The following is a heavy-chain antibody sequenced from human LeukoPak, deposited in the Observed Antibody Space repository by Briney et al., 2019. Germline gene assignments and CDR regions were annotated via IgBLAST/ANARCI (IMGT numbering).Heavy chain of an antibody. CDR3: ARDFSVWFGELLHDY. D-gene: IGHD3-10*01. CDR1: GFTFSSYS. J-gene: IGHJ4*02. Sequence: PGGSLRLSCAASGFTFSSYSMNWVRQAPGQGLEWVSSISSSSSYIYYADSVKGRFTISRDNAKNSLYLQMNSLRAEDTAVYYCARDFSVWFGELLHDYWGQGTLVTVSS. V-gene: IGHV3-21*01. CDR2: ISSSSSYI.